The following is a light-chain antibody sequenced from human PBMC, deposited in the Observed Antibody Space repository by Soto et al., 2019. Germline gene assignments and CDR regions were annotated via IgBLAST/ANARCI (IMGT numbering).Light chain of an antibody. CDR2: EVI. V-gene: IGLV2-14*03. CDR3: NSYTTSNTFV. CDR1: SSDIGAHNF. J-gene: IGLJ1*01. Sequence: LTHPASVSGSPGQAITVSCSGTSSDIGAHNFVSWYQQHPGKAPKLIIYEVINRPSGVSDRFSGSKSGNTASLTISGLQSEDEADYYCNSYTTSNTFVFGSGTKVTVL.